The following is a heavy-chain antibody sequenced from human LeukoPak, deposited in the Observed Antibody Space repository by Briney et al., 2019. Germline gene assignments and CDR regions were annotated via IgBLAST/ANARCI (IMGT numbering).Heavy chain of an antibody. Sequence: GGSLRLSCAASGFTFSSYSMNWVRQAPGKGLEWVSSISSSSSYIYHADSVKGRFTISRDNAKNSLYLQMNSLRAEDTAVYYCARKTLTTVTTGGYDYWGQGTLVTVSS. CDR2: ISSSSSYI. D-gene: IGHD4-17*01. J-gene: IGHJ4*02. CDR3: ARKTLTTVTTGGYDY. CDR1: GFTFSSYS. V-gene: IGHV3-21*01.